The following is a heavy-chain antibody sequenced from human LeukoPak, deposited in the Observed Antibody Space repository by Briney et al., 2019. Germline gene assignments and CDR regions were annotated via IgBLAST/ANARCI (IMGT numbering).Heavy chain of an antibody. CDR2: VHNSGYT. CDR3: ARRHDSSGYYYIVGAFDI. J-gene: IGHJ3*02. V-gene: IGHV4-4*02. D-gene: IGHD3-22*01. Sequence: SGTLSLTCAVSGASISSRFWWSWVRQPPGKGLEWIGQVHNSGYTKYNPSLKSRVTISVDTSKNQFSLKLSSVTAADTAVYYCARRHDSSGYYYIVGAFDIWGQGTMVTVSS. CDR1: GASISSRFW.